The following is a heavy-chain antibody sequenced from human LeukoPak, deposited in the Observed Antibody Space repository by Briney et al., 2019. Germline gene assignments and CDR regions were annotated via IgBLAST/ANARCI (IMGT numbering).Heavy chain of an antibody. Sequence: GGSLRLSCVASEFTFSSYAMSWIRQAPGKGLEWVSTIDDSGGHTYYADSVKGRFTISRDNSKNTLFLQMNSLRAEDTAVYYCAKGRVTPAGTNWDYWGQGILVTVSS. CDR3: AKGRVTPAGTNWDY. V-gene: IGHV3-23*01. J-gene: IGHJ4*02. CDR2: IDDSGGHT. CDR1: EFTFSSYA. D-gene: IGHD6-13*01.